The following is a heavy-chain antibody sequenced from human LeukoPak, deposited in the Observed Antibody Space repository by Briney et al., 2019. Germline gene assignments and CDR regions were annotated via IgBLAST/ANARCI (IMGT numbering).Heavy chain of an antibody. CDR3: AKGGSADHRHFQH. D-gene: IGHD6-25*01. J-gene: IGHJ1*01. Sequence: GGSLRLSCAASGFTFSSYWMHWVRQAPGKGLVWVSRINSDGYSISYADSVKGRFTISRDNAKNTLYLQMNSLRPEDTAVYYCAKGGSADHRHFQHWGQGTLVTVPS. CDR1: GFTFSSYW. V-gene: IGHV3-74*01. CDR2: INSDGYSI.